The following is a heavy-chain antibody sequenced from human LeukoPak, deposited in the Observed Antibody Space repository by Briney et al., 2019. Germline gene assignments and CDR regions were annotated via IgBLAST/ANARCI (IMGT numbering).Heavy chain of an antibody. V-gene: IGHV1-2*02. CDR2: INPNSGGT. Sequence: ASVKVSCKASGHTFTGYYMHWVRQAPGQGLEWMGWINPNSGGTNYAQKFQGRVTMTRDTSISTAYMELSRLRSDDTAVYYCARGYCSSTSCYARNWFDPWGQGTLVTVSS. CDR3: ARGYCSSTSCYARNWFDP. D-gene: IGHD2-2*01. CDR1: GHTFTGYY. J-gene: IGHJ5*02.